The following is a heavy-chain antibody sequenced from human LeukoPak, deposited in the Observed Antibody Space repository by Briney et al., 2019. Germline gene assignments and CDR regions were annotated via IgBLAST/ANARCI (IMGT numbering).Heavy chain of an antibody. CDR3: ARGSSGWYYFDY. CDR2: ISAYNGDT. CDR1: GYTFTRYG. J-gene: IGHJ4*02. Sequence: ASVKVSCKASGYTFTRYGISWVRQAPGQGLEWMGWISAYNGDTDYAQKLQGRVTMTTDTSTTTAYMELRSLRSDDTAVYYCARGSSGWYYFDYWGRGTLVTVSS. V-gene: IGHV1-18*01. D-gene: IGHD6-19*01.